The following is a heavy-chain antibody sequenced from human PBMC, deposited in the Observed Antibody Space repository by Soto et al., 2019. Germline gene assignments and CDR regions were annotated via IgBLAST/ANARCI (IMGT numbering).Heavy chain of an antibody. D-gene: IGHD3-22*01. J-gene: IGHJ4*02. Sequence: GGALRLSCADYGLTVSSNYMSWDRQAPGKRPEKVSVIYSGGSTYYADSVKGRFTISRDNSKNTLYLQMNILRAEDTAVYYCARNYYDSSGGFDYWGQGT. CDR1: GLTVSSNY. CDR3: ARNYYDSSGGFDY. V-gene: IGHV3-53*01. CDR2: IYSGGST.